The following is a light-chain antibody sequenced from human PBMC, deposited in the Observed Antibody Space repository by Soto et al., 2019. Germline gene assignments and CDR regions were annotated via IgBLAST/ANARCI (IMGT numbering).Light chain of an antibody. Sequence: EVVLTQSPGTLSLSPGERVTLSCRASQSVSSNFLAWYQQKPGQAPRLLIYGASNRAAGIPDRFSGSGSGTDFTLTIIRLEPEDFAVYYCQQYSSSRRAFGQGTKVDIK. CDR1: QSVSSNF. CDR2: GAS. J-gene: IGKJ1*01. CDR3: QQYSSSRRA. V-gene: IGKV3-20*01.